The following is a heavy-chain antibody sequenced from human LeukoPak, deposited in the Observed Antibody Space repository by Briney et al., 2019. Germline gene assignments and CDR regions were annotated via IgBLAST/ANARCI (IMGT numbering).Heavy chain of an antibody. Sequence: SETLSLTCTVSGGSVSSYYWSWIRQPPGKGLEWIGYIYYSGSTNYNPSLKSRVTISVDTSKNQFSLKLSSVTAADTAVYYCARGSLTGYYNFDYWGQGTLVTVSS. CDR2: IYYSGST. J-gene: IGHJ4*02. CDR1: GGSVSSYY. CDR3: ARGSLTGYYNFDY. V-gene: IGHV4-59*02. D-gene: IGHD3-9*01.